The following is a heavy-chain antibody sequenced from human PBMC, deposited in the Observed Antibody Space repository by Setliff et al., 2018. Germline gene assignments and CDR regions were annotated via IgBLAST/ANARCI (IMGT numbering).Heavy chain of an antibody. V-gene: IGHV5-51*01. D-gene: IGHD3-16*01. J-gene: IGHJ4*02. CDR2: IYPGDSDT. Sequence: GESLKISCKGSGYRFTNYWIGWVRQMPGKGLEWMGIIYPGDSDTKYSPSFQVLVTISADKSINTAYLQWSSLKASDTAIYYCAIIDDAIMYLDYGGQGTLVTVSS. CDR3: AIIDDAIMYLDY. CDR1: GYRFTNYW.